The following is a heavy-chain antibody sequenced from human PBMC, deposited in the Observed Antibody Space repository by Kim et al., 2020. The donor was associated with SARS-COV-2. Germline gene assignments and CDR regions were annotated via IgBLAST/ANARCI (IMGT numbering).Heavy chain of an antibody. J-gene: IGHJ4*01. D-gene: IGHD1-1*01. Sequence: GGSLRLSCAASGFTFSSYAMSWVRQAPGKGLEWVSAISGSGGSKYYAASVRGRFTIPKDNSKKTLLLLMHSLGAEETAEYYCAESRNWNPTRYCGQGTVV. CDR1: GFTFSSYA. V-gene: IGHV3-23*01. CDR2: ISGSGGSK. CDR3: AESRNWNPTRY.